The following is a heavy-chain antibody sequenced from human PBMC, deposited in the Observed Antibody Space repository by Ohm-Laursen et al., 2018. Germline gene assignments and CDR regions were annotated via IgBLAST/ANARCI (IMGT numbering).Heavy chain of an antibody. J-gene: IGHJ6*02. CDR2: ISAYNGNT. V-gene: IGHV1-18*01. CDR1: GYTFTSYG. D-gene: IGHD6-19*01. Sequence: EASVTVSCQASGYTFTSYGISWVRQAPGQGLEWMGWISAYNGNTNYAQKLQGRVTMTTDTSTSTAYMELRSLRPDDTAVYYCARDFGVGIAVAPGYYYYGMDVWGQGTTVTVSS. CDR3: ARDFGVGIAVAPGYYYYGMDV.